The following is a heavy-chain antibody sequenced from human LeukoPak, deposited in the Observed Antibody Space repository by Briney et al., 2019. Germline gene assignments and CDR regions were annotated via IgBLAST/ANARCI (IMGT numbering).Heavy chain of an antibody. CDR1: GLTISDSW. CDR3: ARDAGWGRLDS. V-gene: IGHV3-74*01. Sequence: GGSLRLSCAASGLTISDSWMHWVRQAPGKGLMWVSRLASDESNKIYADSVKGRFTISRDNAKNTLYLQMNSLRVEDTGIYYCARDAGWGRLDSWGQGALATVSS. D-gene: IGHD3-16*01. J-gene: IGHJ4*02. CDR2: LASDESNK.